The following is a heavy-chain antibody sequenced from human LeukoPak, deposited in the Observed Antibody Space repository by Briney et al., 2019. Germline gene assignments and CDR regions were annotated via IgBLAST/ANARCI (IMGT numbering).Heavy chain of an antibody. CDR2: TSYSGRT. Sequence: SETLSLTCTVPGGSISSSRYYWGWIRQPPGEGPEWIGSTSYSGRTHYNPSFKSRVSISVDTSKNQFSLNLSSVTAADTAVYYCARKKTGATNGLDVWGQGTTVTVSS. CDR1: GGSISSSRYY. J-gene: IGHJ6*02. D-gene: IGHD1-1*01. CDR3: ARKKTGATNGLDV. V-gene: IGHV4-39*01.